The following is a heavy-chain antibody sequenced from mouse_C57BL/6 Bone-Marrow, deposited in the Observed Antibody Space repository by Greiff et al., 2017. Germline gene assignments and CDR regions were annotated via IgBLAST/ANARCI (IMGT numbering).Heavy chain of an antibody. CDR2: IYPGSGST. CDR1: GYTFTSYW. J-gene: IGHJ2*01. D-gene: IGHD1-1*01. Sequence: QVQLQQSGAELVKPGASVKMSCKASGYTFTSYWITWVKQRPGQGLEWIGDIYPGSGSTNYNAKFKSKATLTVDTSSCTAYMQRSSLTSEDSAVYYCAFYYYGSFYFDYWGQGTTLTVSS. CDR3: AFYYYGSFYFDY. V-gene: IGHV1-55*01.